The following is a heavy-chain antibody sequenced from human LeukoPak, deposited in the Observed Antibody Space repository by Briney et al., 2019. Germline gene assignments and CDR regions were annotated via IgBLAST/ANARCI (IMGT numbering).Heavy chain of an antibody. D-gene: IGHD1-26*01. CDR1: GGSISSGSYY. CDR3: ARLPYSGSYYLGGAFDY. CDR2: IYTSGST. J-gene: IGHJ4*02. Sequence: SETLSLTCTVSGGSISSGSYYWSWIRQPAGKGLEWIGRIYTSGSTNYNPFLKSRVTISVDTSKNQFSLKLSSVTAADTAVYYCARLPYSGSYYLGGAFDYWGQGALVTVSS. V-gene: IGHV4-61*02.